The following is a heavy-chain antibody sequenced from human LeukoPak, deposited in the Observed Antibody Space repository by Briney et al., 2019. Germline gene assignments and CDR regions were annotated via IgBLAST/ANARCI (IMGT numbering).Heavy chain of an antibody. CDR2: ISSSGSTI. CDR3: ARPLGSSARSDY. D-gene: IGHD6-6*01. J-gene: IGHJ4*02. V-gene: IGHV3-48*03. CDR1: GFTFSSYE. Sequence: GGSLRLSCAASGFTFSSYEMNWVRQAPGKGLEWVSYISSSGSTIYYADSVKGRFTISRDNAKNSLYLQMNSLRAEDTAVYYCARPLGSSARSDYWGQGTLVTVSS.